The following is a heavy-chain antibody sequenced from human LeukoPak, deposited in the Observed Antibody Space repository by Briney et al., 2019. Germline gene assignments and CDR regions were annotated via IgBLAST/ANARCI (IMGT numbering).Heavy chain of an antibody. CDR3: AKRGEHYGAGSDSPPDYFFDI. V-gene: IGHV4-30-2*01. D-gene: IGHD3-10*01. Sequence: PSETLSLTCTVSGGSISSGGYYWSWIRQPPGKGLEWIGYINHSGSTYYNPSLKSRVTISVDRSKNQFSLILGSVTAADTAVYYCAKRGEHYGAGSDSPPDYFFDIWGQGTLVIVSS. CDR2: INHSGST. CDR1: GGSISSGGYY. J-gene: IGHJ4*02.